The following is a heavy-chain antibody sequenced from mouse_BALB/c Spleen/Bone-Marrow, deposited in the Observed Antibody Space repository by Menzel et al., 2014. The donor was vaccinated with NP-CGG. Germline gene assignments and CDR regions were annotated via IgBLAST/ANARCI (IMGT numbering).Heavy chain of an antibody. CDR3: SRERTEGAMDS. Sequence: EVKLMESGPGLVKPSQSLSLTCSVTGYSITSGYYWNWIRQFTGNRLEWMGYISYDGSNNYNPSLKNRVSITRDTSKNQFFLRLISVTAEDSATYYCSRERTEGAMDSWGQGTSVTVSS. CDR1: GYSITSGYY. J-gene: IGHJ4*01. CDR2: ISYDGSN. V-gene: IGHV3-6*02.